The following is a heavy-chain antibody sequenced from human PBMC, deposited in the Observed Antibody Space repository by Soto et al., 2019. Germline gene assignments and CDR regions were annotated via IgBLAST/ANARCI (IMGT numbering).Heavy chain of an antibody. V-gene: IGHV3-11*01. Sequence: QVQLVESGGGLVKPGGSLRLSCEASGLTFSDYYMSWIRQAPGKGLEWVSYISSSGSTIYYADSVKGRFTITRENAKNSLYLQMNSLRAEDTSVYYCARLPVSVTLSDYYDYMDVWGKGTTVTVSS. D-gene: IGHD4-4*01. CDR3: ARLPVSVTLSDYYDYMDV. CDR2: ISSSGSTI. CDR1: GLTFSDYY. J-gene: IGHJ6*03.